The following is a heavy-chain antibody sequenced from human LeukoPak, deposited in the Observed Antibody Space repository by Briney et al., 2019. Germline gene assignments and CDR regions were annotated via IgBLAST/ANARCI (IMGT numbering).Heavy chain of an antibody. CDR3: ARSLWPEDY. Sequence: AGGSLRLPCAASGFTFSSYWMSWVRQAPGKGLESVANINQDGRQIYYVDSVKGRFTISRDNAKNSLYLQMNSLRVEDTAVYYCARSLWPEDYWGQGTLVTVSS. J-gene: IGHJ4*02. CDR2: INQDGRQI. D-gene: IGHD3-16*01. CDR1: GFTFSSYW. V-gene: IGHV3-7*01.